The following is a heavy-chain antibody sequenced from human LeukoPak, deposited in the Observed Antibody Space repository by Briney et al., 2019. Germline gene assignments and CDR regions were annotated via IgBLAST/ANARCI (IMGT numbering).Heavy chain of an antibody. CDR3: ATKQYYDFWSGYYTHYYYYGMDV. D-gene: IGHD3-3*01. V-gene: IGHV1-8*01. CDR2: MNPNSGNT. CDR1: GYTFTSYD. J-gene: IGHJ6*02. Sequence: GASVKVSCKASGYTFTSYDINWVRQATGQGLEWMGWMNPNSGNTGYAQKFQGRVTMTRNTSISTAYMELSSLRSEDTAVYYCATKQYYDFWSGYYTHYYYYGMDVWGQGTTVTVSS.